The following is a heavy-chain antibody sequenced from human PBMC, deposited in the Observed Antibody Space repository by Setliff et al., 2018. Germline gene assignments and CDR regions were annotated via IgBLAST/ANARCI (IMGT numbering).Heavy chain of an antibody. CDR3: ASGLEFDY. CDR1: GGSISSSNYY. Sequence: SETLSLTCTVSGGSISSSNYYWGWIRQPPGKGLEWIGNIYNSGSTYYNPSLKSRVTMSVDTSKNHFSLKLTSVTAADTALYYCASGLEFDYWGPGSLVTVSS. D-gene: IGHD1-1*01. V-gene: IGHV4-39*01. CDR2: IYNSGST. J-gene: IGHJ4*01.